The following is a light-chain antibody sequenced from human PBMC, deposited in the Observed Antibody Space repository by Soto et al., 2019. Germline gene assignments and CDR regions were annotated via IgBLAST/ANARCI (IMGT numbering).Light chain of an antibody. CDR3: QKSYSTPSIT. CDR1: QSISSY. J-gene: IGKJ5*01. V-gene: IGKV1-39*01. Sequence: DIQMTQSPSSLSASVGDRVTITCRASQSISSYLNWYQQKPGKAPKLLIYAASSLQSGVPSRFSGSESGTDFTPTISSLKPEDFETYYCQKSYSTPSITFGQGTRLEIK. CDR2: AAS.